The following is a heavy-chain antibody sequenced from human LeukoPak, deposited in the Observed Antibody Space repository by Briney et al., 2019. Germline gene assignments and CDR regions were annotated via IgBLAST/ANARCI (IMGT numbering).Heavy chain of an antibody. Sequence: GGPLRLSCAASGFTFSSHSMNWVRQAPGKGLEWVSSISSSSSYIYYADSVKGRFTISRDNAKNSLYLQMNSLRAEDTAVYYCARVAAGRRGCDYWGQGTLVTVSS. CDR1: GFTFSSHS. CDR2: ISSSSSYI. V-gene: IGHV3-21*01. J-gene: IGHJ4*02. D-gene: IGHD6-13*01. CDR3: ARVAAGRRGCDY.